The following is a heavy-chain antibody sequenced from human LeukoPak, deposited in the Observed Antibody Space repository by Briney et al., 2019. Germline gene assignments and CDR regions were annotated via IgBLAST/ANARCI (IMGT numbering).Heavy chain of an antibody. J-gene: IGHJ5*02. CDR1: GGSISSYY. D-gene: IGHD6-19*01. CDR2: IYYSGST. CDR3: ARDLGSSGLSS. V-gene: IGHV4-59*01. Sequence: SETLSLTCTVSGGSISSYYWSWIRQPPGKGLEWIGYIYYSGSTNYNPSLKSRVTISVDTSKNQFSLKLSSVTAADTAVYYCARDLGSSGLSSWGQGTLVTVSS.